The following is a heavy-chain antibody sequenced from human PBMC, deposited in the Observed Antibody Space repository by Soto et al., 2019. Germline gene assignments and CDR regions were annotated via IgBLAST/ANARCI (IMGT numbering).Heavy chain of an antibody. CDR1: GFTSSSYV. J-gene: IGHJ4*02. CDR2: ISFDVSKK. D-gene: IGHD3-22*01. Sequence: QVQLVESGGGVVQPGRSLRLSCEGSGFTSSSYVMHWVRQAPGKGLEWVALISFDVSKKNYADSVKGRFTISRDNSKNMMNLQMNSLRPEDTAVYYCARGVFYYYGSSGYSPDYWGQGTLVTVSS. CDR3: ARGVFYYYGSSGYSPDY. V-gene: IGHV3-30-3*01.